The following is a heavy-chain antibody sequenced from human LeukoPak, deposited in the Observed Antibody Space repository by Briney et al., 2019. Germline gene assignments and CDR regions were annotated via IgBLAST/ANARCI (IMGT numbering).Heavy chain of an antibody. J-gene: IGHJ4*02. V-gene: IGHV3-21*01. CDR1: GFTFSSYS. CDR2: ISSSSSYI. D-gene: IGHD2-2*01. CDR3: ARDYCSSTSCPSNYFDY. Sequence: PGGSLRLSCAASGFTFSSYSMNWVRQAPGKGLGWVSSISSSSSYIYYADSVKGRFTISRDNAKNSLYLQMNSLRAEDTAVYYCARDYCSSTSCPSNYFDYWGQGTLVTVSS.